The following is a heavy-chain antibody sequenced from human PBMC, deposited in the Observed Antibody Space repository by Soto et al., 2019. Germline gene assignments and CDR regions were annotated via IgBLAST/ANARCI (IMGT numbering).Heavy chain of an antibody. CDR1: GYTFTAYY. J-gene: IGHJ4*02. CDR3: ARGLEKTMFSAAGY. V-gene: IGHV1-2*02. Sequence: ASVKVSCKASGYTFTAYYMHLVRQAPGQGLEWMGWINPRSGGINYAQKFQGRVTMTRDKSINTAYMELERPTSDDTAVYYCARGLEKTMFSAAGYGGQGSVVTVSA. CDR2: INPRSGGI. D-gene: IGHD3-10*02.